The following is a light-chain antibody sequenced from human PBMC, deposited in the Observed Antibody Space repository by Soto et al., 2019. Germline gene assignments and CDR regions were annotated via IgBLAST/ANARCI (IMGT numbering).Light chain of an antibody. Sequence: AIQMTQSPSSLSASVGDRVTITCRASQDIRNELGWYQQKPGKAPKLLIYAESSLHSGVPSRFSGSGSGADFTLTISSLQPEDFATYYCLQDFDYPRTFGQGTKVEF. CDR2: AES. V-gene: IGKV1-6*01. J-gene: IGKJ1*01. CDR3: LQDFDYPRT. CDR1: QDIRNE.